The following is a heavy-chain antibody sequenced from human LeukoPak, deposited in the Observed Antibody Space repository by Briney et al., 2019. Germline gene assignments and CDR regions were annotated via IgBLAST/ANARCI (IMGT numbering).Heavy chain of an antibody. V-gene: IGHV3-33*03. CDR1: GFTFNTYG. D-gene: IGHD3-22*01. J-gene: IGHJ4*02. CDR3: AKDHYDSSGYYYFDD. CDR2: IWYDGSNK. Sequence: PGTSLRLSCAASGFTFNTYGMHWVRQAPGKGLEWVAVIWYDGSNKYYVDSVKGRFTISRDNSKNTLYLQMNSLRAEDTAVYYCAKDHYDSSGYYYFDDWGQGTLVTVSS.